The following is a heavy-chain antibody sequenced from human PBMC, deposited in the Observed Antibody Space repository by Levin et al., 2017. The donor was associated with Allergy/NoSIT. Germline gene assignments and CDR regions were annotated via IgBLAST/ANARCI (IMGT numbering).Heavy chain of an antibody. CDR3: ARVPMVRGVEGYYFDY. V-gene: IGHV3-33*01. CDR1: GFIFSSYG. Sequence: GGSLRLSCAASGFIFSSYGMHWVRQAPGKGLEWVAVIWYDGSNKYYADSVKGRFTISRDNSKNTLYLQMNSLRAEDTAVYYCARVPMVRGVEGYYFDYWGQGTLVTVSS. J-gene: IGHJ4*02. CDR2: IWYDGSNK. D-gene: IGHD3-10*01.